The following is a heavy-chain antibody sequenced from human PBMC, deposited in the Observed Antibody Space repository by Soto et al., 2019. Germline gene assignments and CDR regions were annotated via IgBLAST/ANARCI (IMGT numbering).Heavy chain of an antibody. CDR2: IDHSGNA. V-gene: IGHV4-34*01. CDR3: AREINRDSTARFDH. J-gene: IGHJ5*02. Sequence: SVTMSVTCAVDGGSCIGYCWSWIRKTPERGLEWIGEIDHSGNAKYNPSLKSRVTISLDTSKNQFSLKLSSVTAADTAVFYCAREINRDSTARFDHWGPGTLVTVSS. CDR1: GGSCIGYC. D-gene: IGHD2-2*01.